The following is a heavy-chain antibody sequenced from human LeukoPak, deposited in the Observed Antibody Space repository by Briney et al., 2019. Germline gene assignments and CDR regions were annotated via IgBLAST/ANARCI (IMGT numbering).Heavy chain of an antibody. CDR2: IRSKANSYAT. D-gene: IGHD3-10*01. CDR3: ARMISGGSGSPDWFDP. J-gene: IGHJ5*02. CDR1: GFTFSGSA. V-gene: IGHV3-73*01. Sequence: GGSLRLSCAASGFTFSGSAMHWVRQASGKGLEWVGRIRSKANSYATAYAASVKGRFTISRDDSKNTAYLQMSSLKTEDTAVYYCARMISGGSGSPDWFDPWGQGTLVTVSS.